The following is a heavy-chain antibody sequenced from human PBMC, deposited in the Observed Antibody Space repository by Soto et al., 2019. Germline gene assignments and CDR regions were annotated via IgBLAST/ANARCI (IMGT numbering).Heavy chain of an antibody. CDR2: ISSSSSTI. Sequence: EVQLVESGGGLVQPGGSLRLSCAASGFTFSSYSMNWVRQAPGKGLEWVSYISSSSSTIYYADSVKGRFTISRDNAKNSLYLQMNSLRDEETAVYYCARDPYYYDSSGYDYFDYWGQGTLVTVSS. CDR1: GFTFSSYS. V-gene: IGHV3-48*02. D-gene: IGHD3-22*01. J-gene: IGHJ4*02. CDR3: ARDPYYYDSSGYDYFDY.